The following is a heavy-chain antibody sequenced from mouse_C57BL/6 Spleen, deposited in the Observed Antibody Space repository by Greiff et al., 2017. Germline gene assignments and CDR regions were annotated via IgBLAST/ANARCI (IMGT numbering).Heavy chain of an antibody. CDR2: ISSGGSYT. CDR1: GFTFSSYG. D-gene: IGHD3-1*01. CDR3: ARQPLEPSGAMDY. V-gene: IGHV5-6*01. Sequence: EVQVVESGGDLVKPGGSLKLSCAASGFTFSSYGMSWVRQTPDKRLEWVATISSGGSYTYYPDSVKGRFTISRDNAKNTLYLQMSSLKSEDTAMYYCARQPLEPSGAMDYWGQGTSVTVSS. J-gene: IGHJ4*01.